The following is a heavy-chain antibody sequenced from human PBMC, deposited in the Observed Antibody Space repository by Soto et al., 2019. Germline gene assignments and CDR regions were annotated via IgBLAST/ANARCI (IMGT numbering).Heavy chain of an antibody. CDR1: GFTFSSYG. CDR2: IWYDGSNK. CDR3: ARGIAAAGLLQY. Sequence: PGGSLRLSCAASGFTFSSYGMHWVRQAPGKGLEWVAVIWYDGSNKYYADSVKGRFTISRDNSKNTLYLQMNSLRAEDTAVYYCARGIAAAGLLQYWGQGTLVTVS. V-gene: IGHV3-33*01. D-gene: IGHD6-13*01. J-gene: IGHJ4*02.